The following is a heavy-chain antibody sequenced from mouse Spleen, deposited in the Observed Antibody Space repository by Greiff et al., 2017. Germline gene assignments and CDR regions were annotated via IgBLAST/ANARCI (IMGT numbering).Heavy chain of an antibody. CDR2: INPSTGGT. Sequence: EVQLQESGPELVKPGASVKISCKASGYSFTGYYMNWVKQSPEKSLEWIGEINPSTGGTTYNQKFKAKATLTVDKSSSTAYMQLKSLTSEDSAVYYCARKDYSNPHWYFDVWGTGTTVTVSS. D-gene: IGHD2-5*01. V-gene: IGHV1-42*01. CDR3: ARKDYSNPHWYFDV. CDR1: GYSFTGYY. J-gene: IGHJ1*03.